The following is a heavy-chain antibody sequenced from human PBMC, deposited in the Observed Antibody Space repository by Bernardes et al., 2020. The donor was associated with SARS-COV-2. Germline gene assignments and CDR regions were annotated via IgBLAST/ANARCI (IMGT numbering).Heavy chain of an antibody. Sequence: SETLSLTCTVSGGSITSDYWSWIRQPPGKRLEWIGYIYYSGATNYNPSLKSRLTMSVDTSRNQFSLKLSSVTAADTAVYYCARGRGSSSWYRIHNWFDPWGQGTLVTVSS. V-gene: IGHV4-59*08. CDR1: GGSITSDY. D-gene: IGHD6-13*01. CDR2: IYYSGAT. J-gene: IGHJ5*02. CDR3: ARGRGSSSWYRIHNWFDP.